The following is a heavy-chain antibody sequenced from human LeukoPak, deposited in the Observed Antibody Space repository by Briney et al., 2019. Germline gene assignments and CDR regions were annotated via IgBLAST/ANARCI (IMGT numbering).Heavy chain of an antibody. CDR3: AREVAARRLGSWFDP. CDR2: IKEDGSEN. V-gene: IGHV3-7*01. CDR1: GFPFNTYW. Sequence: PGGSLRLSCAASGFPFNTYWMTWVRQAPGRGLEWVANIKEDGSENSYVDSVKGRFTISRDNAKNSLYLQMNSLRAEDTAVYYCAREVAARRLGSWFDPWGQGTLVTVSS. J-gene: IGHJ5*02. D-gene: IGHD6-6*01.